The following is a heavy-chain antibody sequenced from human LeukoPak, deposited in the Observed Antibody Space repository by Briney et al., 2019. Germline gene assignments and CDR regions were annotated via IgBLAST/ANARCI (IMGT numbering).Heavy chain of an antibody. V-gene: IGHV4-39*01. D-gene: IGHD4-11*01. CDR2: IYYSGST. CDR1: GGSISSSSYY. CDR3: ARQDDYSLPYYFYY. J-gene: IGHJ4*02. Sequence: SSETLSLTCTVSGGSISSSSYYWGWIRQPPGKGLEWIGSIYYSGSTYYNPSLKSRVTISVDTSKNQFSLKLSSVTAADTAVYYRARQDDYSLPYYFYYLGPGTPGH.